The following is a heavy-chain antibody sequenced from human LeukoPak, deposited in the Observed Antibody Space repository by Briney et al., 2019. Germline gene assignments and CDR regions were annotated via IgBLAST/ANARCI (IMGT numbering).Heavy chain of an antibody. V-gene: IGHV4-39*07. CDR1: GGSISSSSYY. D-gene: IGHD5-18*01. CDR2: IYYSVST. J-gene: IGHJ4*02. CDR3: AKVSAARSDTLDY. Sequence: PSETLSLTCTVSGGSISSSSYYGGWIRQPPGKGLEWIGCIYYSVSTYYNPSLKSRVTISVDTSKNQFSLKLSSVTAADTAVYYCAKVSAARSDTLDYWGQETLVTVSS.